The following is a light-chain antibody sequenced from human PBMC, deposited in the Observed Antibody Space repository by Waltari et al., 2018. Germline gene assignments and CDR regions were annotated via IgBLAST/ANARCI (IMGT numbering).Light chain of an antibody. J-gene: IGKJ1*01. CDR3: QLRSKWLRT. V-gene: IGKV1-39*01. CDR2: AAS. Sequence: DIQLTQAPSSLSASVGDSVTITCRAGQTITNPLNWYQQKPGRAPNLLIYAASSLHSGVPSRFSGTGSGTDFTLTISSLQPEDFAVYYCQLRSKWLRTFGQGTKVEV. CDR1: QTITNP.